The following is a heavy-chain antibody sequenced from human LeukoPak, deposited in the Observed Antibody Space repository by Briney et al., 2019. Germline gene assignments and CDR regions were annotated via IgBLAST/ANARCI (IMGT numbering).Heavy chain of an antibody. CDR2: ISNTNSYI. CDR1: GFTFSSYS. J-gene: IGHJ3*02. V-gene: IGHV3-21*01. Sequence: GGSLRLSCAASGFTFSSYSMNWVRQAPGKGLEWVSCISNTNSYIYYADSVTGRFTISRDNAKNSLYLQMNSLRAEDTAVYYCARDAFDIWGQGTMVTVSS. CDR3: ARDAFDI.